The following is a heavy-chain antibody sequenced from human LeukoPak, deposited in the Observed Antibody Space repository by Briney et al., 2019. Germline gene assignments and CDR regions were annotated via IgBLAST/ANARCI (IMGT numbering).Heavy chain of an antibody. CDR3: ARAYYYGSGSYYNVNYYYYGMDV. Sequence: ASVKVSCKASGYTFTSYDINWVRQATGQVLEWMGWMNPNSGNTGYAQKFQGRITMTRNTSISTAYMELSSLRSEDTAVYYCARAYYYGSGSYYNVNYYYYGMDVWGQGTTVTVSS. CDR2: MNPNSGNT. J-gene: IGHJ6*02. D-gene: IGHD3-10*01. V-gene: IGHV1-8*01. CDR1: GYTFTSYD.